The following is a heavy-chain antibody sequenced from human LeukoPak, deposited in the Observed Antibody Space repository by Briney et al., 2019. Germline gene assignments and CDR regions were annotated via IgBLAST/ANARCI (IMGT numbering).Heavy chain of an antibody. D-gene: IGHD6-19*01. V-gene: IGHV3-74*01. Sequence: PGGSLRLSCAASGFTFSSYWMHWVRQAPGKGLVWVSRINSDGSSTSYADSVKGRFTISRDNAKNTLYLQMNSLRAEDTAVYYCARGLKTIAVAGTVYFDYWGQGTLVTVSS. CDR3: ARGLKTIAVAGTVYFDY. CDR1: GFTFSSYW. CDR2: INSDGSST. J-gene: IGHJ4*02.